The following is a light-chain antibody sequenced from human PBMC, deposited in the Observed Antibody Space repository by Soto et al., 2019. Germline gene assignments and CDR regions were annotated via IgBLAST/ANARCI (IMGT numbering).Light chain of an antibody. CDR2: WAS. CDR1: QRVLYSSNNKNY. Sequence: DIVMTQSPDSLAVSLGERATINCKSSQRVLYSSNNKNYLAWYQQKPGQPPKLLIYWASTRESGVPDRFSGSGSGTGFTLTISSLQAEDVAVYYCQQYFRTPLSSGGGTKVEIK. J-gene: IGKJ4*01. V-gene: IGKV4-1*01. CDR3: QQYFRTPLS.